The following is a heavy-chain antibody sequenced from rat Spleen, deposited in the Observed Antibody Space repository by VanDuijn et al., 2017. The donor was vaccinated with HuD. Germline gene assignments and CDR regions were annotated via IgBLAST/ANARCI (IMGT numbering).Heavy chain of an antibody. CDR3: ARNGGYSLNWFAY. J-gene: IGHJ3*01. CDR1: GFTFSNYW. V-gene: IGHV5-31*01. CDR2: ITNTGGRT. D-gene: IGHD1-11*01. Sequence: EVQLVESGGGLVQPGRSLKLSCVASGFTFSNYWMTWIRHAPGKGLEWVSSITNTGGRTYYPDSVKGRFTISRDNAKSTLYLQMNSLRSEDTATYYCARNGGYSLNWFAYWGLGTLVTVSS.